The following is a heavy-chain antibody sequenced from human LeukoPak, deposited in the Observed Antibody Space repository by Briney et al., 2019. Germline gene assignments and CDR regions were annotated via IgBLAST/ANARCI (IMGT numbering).Heavy chain of an antibody. D-gene: IGHD6-6*01. J-gene: IGHJ6*02. V-gene: IGHV4-31*03. CDR1: GGSVTSGGYY. CDR2: VYYTGST. CDR3: ARISAGRYGMDV. Sequence: SETLSLTCTVSGGSVTSGGYYWSWIRQHPGKGLEWIGYVYYTGSTYYNPSLKSRVTISPDTSKNQFSLKVSSVTVADTAVYYCARISAGRYGMDVWGQGTTVTVSS.